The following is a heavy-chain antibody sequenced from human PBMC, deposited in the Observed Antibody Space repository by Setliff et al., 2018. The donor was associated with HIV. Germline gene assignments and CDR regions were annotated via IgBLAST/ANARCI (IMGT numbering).Heavy chain of an antibody. CDR1: GGSISSGSYY. Sequence: PSETLSLTCTVSGGSISSGSYYWSWIRQPPGKGLEWIGSIYYSGSTYYNPSLKSRVTISVDTSKNQFSLKLSSVTAADAAVYYCASRVYYYDSSGYLREEGFDPWGQGTLVTVSS. CDR2: IYYSGST. D-gene: IGHD3-22*01. V-gene: IGHV4-39*01. CDR3: ASRVYYYDSSGYLREEGFDP. J-gene: IGHJ5*02.